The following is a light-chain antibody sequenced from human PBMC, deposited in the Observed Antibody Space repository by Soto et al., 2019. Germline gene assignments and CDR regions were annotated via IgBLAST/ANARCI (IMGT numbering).Light chain of an antibody. Sequence: DILMPQSPSTRSASLGDRVTITCRASQSIGSSLSWYQHKPGKAPTLLIYDALTLQSGVPSRYGGSESVTEFTFTISSLQPGDSATYYCQQYYSYPYTFGQGTKLQI. V-gene: IGKV1-5*01. CDR1: QSIGSS. J-gene: IGKJ2*01. CDR2: DAL. CDR3: QQYYSYPYT.